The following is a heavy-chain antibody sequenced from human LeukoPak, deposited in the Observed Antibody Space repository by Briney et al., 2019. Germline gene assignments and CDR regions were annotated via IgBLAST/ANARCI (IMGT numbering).Heavy chain of an antibody. V-gene: IGHV3-7*01. CDR3: AKDRPTNDYSNYRDDY. CDR1: GFTFSSYW. Sequence: SGGSLRLSCAASGFTFSSYWMSWVRQAPGKGLEWVANIKQDGSEKYYVDSVKGRFTISRDNAKNSLYLQMNSLRAEDTAVYYCAKDRPTNDYSNYRDDYWGQGTLVTVSS. CDR2: IKQDGSEK. J-gene: IGHJ4*02. D-gene: IGHD4-11*01.